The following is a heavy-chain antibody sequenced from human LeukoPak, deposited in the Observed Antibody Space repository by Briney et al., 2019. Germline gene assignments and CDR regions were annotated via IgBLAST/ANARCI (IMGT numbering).Heavy chain of an antibody. V-gene: IGHV4-59*01. CDR2: IYYSGST. CDR1: GGSISSYY. J-gene: IGHJ6*02. Sequence: SETLSLTCTVSGGSISSYYWSWIRQPPGKGLEWIAYIYYSGSTNYNPSLKSRVTISVDTSKNQFSLKLSSVTAADTAVYYCAREAVAGGSGSNYYYYGADVWGQGTTVTVPS. CDR3: AREAVAGGSGSNYYYYGADV. D-gene: IGHD3-10*01.